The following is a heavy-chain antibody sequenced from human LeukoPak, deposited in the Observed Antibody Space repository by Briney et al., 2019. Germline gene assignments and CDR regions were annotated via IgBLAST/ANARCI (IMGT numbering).Heavy chain of an antibody. CDR3: AREEVKSFDN. CDR2: IKGDGSET. J-gene: IGHJ4*02. CDR1: GFTFSSYA. Sequence: PGRSLRLSCAASGFTFSSYAMHWVRQAPGKGLEWVANIKGDGSETSYVTSVRGRFTISRDNAKNSLYLQMNNLRVEDTAVYYCAREEVKSFDNWGQGTLVTVSS. V-gene: IGHV3-7*03.